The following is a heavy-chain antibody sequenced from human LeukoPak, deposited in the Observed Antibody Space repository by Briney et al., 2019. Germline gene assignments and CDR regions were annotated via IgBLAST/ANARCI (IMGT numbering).Heavy chain of an antibody. V-gene: IGHV4-4*07. D-gene: IGHD6-13*01. J-gene: IGHJ4*02. Sequence: SETLSLTCTVSGGSISSYYWSWIRQPAGKGLEWIGRIYTSGSTNYNPSLKSRVTMSVDTSKNQFSLKLSSVTAADTVVYYCARAVEGIAAAPVYFDYWGQGTLVTVSS. CDR3: ARAVEGIAAAPVYFDY. CDR1: GGSISSYY. CDR2: IYTSGST.